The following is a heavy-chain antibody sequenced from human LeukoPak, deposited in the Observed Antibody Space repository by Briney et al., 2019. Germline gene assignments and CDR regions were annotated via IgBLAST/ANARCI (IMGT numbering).Heavy chain of an antibody. CDR1: GFTFSDYY. CDR2: ISSSGSTI. D-gene: IGHD2-2*01. V-gene: IGHV3-11*01. Sequence: PGGSLRLSCAASGFTFSDYYMSWIRQAPGKGREWVSYISSSGSTIYYADSVKGRFTISRDNAKNSLYLQMNSLRAEDTAVYYCARDWDCSSTSCLLGVDAFDIWGQGTMVTVSS. CDR3: ARDWDCSSTSCLLGVDAFDI. J-gene: IGHJ3*02.